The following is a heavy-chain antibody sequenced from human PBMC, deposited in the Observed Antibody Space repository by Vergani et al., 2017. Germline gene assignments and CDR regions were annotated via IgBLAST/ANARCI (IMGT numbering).Heavy chain of an antibody. CDR1: GGSISSGNYY. Sequence: QVQLQESGPELVKPSQTLSLTCTVSGGSISSGNYYWSWIRQPAGKGLEWIGRIYTSGSTNYNPSLKSRVTISVDTSKNQFSLKLSSVTAADTAVYYCARGGADYYDSSXWYYWGQGTLVTVSS. J-gene: IGHJ4*02. D-gene: IGHD3-22*01. V-gene: IGHV4-61*02. CDR3: ARGGADYYDSSXWYY. CDR2: IYTSGST.